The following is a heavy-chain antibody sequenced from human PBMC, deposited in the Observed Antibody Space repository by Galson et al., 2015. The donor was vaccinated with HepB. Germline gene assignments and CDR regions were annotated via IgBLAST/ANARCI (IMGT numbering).Heavy chain of an antibody. Sequence: SLRLSCAASGFTFSSYWMSWVRQAPGKGLEWVANIKQDGSEKYYVDSVKGRFTISRDNAKNSLYLQMNSLRAEDTAVYYCARANYYDSSGSQKSYVPLGVDIWGQGTMVTVSS. CDR2: IKQDGSEK. J-gene: IGHJ3*02. CDR1: GFTFSSYW. D-gene: IGHD3-22*01. CDR3: ARANYYDSSGSQKSYVPLGVDI. V-gene: IGHV3-7*04.